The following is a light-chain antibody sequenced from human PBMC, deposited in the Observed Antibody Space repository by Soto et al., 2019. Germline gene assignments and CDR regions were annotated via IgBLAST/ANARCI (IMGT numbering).Light chain of an antibody. V-gene: IGLV2-23*02. Sequence: QSVLTQPASVSGSPGQSITISCTGTSSDVGSYNLVSWYQQHPGKAPQLMIYEVTKRPSGVSHRFSGSKSGNTASLTISGLQAEDEADYYCSSYAGTTTLIFGGGTKLTVL. CDR3: SSYAGTTTLI. CDR1: SSDVGSYNL. CDR2: EVT. J-gene: IGLJ2*01.